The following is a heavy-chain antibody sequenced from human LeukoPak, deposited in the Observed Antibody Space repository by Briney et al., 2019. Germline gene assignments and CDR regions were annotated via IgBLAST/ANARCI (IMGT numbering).Heavy chain of an antibody. Sequence: GGSLRLSCAASGFTFSSYAMHWVRQAPGKGLEWVAVISYDGSNKYYADSVKGRFTISRDNSKNTLYLQMNSLRAEDTAVYYCAKALEGLGLGKYYWGQGTLVTVSS. CDR1: GFTFSSYA. J-gene: IGHJ4*02. D-gene: IGHD6-19*01. V-gene: IGHV3-30-3*01. CDR3: AKALEGLGLGKYY. CDR2: ISYDGSNK.